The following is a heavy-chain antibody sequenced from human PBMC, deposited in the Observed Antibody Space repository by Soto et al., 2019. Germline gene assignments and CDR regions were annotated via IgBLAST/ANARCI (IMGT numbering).Heavy chain of an antibody. CDR3: TGGVASGY. CDR2: ISRDGGTR. CDR1: GFTVSTYG. J-gene: IGHJ4*02. Sequence: QVQLVESGGGVVQPGRSLRLSCAVSGFTVSTYGMHWVRQAPGKGLEWVAVISRDGGTRYYADSVKGRFTISRDNSRNTLFLEMNSRRGDDRAVYYCTGGVASGYWGQGTLVTVSS. V-gene: IGHV3-30*03. D-gene: IGHD2-8*02.